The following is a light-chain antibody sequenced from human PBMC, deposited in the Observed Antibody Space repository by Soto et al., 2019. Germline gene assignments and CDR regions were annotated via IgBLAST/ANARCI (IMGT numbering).Light chain of an antibody. CDR2: DVS. J-gene: IGLJ1*01. CDR3: SSFTTSSTLV. CDR1: SSDVGSFDS. V-gene: IGLV2-14*01. Sequence: QSVLTQPASVSRSPGQPITISCTGTSSDVGSFDSVAWYQHNPGKAPKLMIYDVSNRPSGVSSRFSGSKSGNTASLSISGLQTEDEANYYCSSFTTSSTLVFGTGTKVTVL.